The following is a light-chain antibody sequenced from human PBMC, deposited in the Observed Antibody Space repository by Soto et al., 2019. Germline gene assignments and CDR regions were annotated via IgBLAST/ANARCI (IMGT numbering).Light chain of an antibody. J-gene: IGLJ1*01. Sequence: QSALTQPASVSGSPGQSITISCTGTSSDVGSYNLVSWYQQHPGKAPKLMIYEGSKRPSGVSNRFSGSKSGNAASLTISGLQAEDEADYYCCSYAGSSTFSYDFGTVTKVTVL. CDR1: SSDVGSYNL. CDR2: EGS. CDR3: CSYAGSSTFSYD. V-gene: IGLV2-23*03.